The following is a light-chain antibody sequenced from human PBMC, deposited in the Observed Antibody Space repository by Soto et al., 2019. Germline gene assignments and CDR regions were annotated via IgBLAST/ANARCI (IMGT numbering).Light chain of an antibody. CDR3: QHYNSYSEA. CDR1: QSVSSW. CDR2: GAS. Sequence: EIQMTQSPSTLSGSPGERATLSCRASQSVSSWLAWYQQKPGKAPRLLIYGASTRKGGIPSRFSGSGSGTEFTLTISSLQPDDFATYYCQHYNSYSEAFGQGTKVDIK. J-gene: IGKJ1*01. V-gene: IGKV1-5*03.